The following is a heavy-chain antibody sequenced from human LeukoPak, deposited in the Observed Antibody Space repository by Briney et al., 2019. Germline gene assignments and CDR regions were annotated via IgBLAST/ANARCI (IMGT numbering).Heavy chain of an antibody. D-gene: IGHD3-3*01. Sequence: SETLSLTCTVSGGSISSSSYYWGWIRQPPGKGLEWIGSIYYSGSTNYNPSLKSRVTISVDTSKNQFSLKLSSVTAADTAVYYCARDGRDFWSGSPKYFDYWGQGTLVTVSS. J-gene: IGHJ4*02. CDR3: ARDGRDFWSGSPKYFDY. CDR2: IYYSGST. CDR1: GGSISSSSYY. V-gene: IGHV4-39*07.